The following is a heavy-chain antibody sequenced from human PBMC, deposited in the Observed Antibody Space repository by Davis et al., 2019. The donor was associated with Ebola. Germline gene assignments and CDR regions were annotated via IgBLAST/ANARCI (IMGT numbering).Heavy chain of an antibody. J-gene: IGHJ4*02. CDR3: ARGITMVRSDVWFDY. CDR2: ISAYNGNT. V-gene: IGHV1-18*01. D-gene: IGHD3-10*01. CDR1: GYTFTSYG. Sequence: ASVKVSCKASGYTFTSYGISWVRQAPGQGLEWMGWISAYNGNTNYAQKLQGRVTMTTDTSTSTAHMELRSLRSDDTAVYYCARGITMVRSDVWFDYWGQGTLVTVSS.